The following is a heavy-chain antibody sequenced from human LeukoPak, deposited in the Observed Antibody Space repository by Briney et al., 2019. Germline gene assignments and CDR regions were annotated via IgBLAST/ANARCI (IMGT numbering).Heavy chain of an antibody. Sequence: GGSLRLSCAASGFTFSSYWMHWVRQAPGKGLVWVSRINSDGSSTSYADSVKGRFTISRDNAKNTLYLQMNSLRAEDTAVYYCARAAYYDILTGYYTSFDYWGQGTLVTVSS. J-gene: IGHJ4*02. CDR1: GFTFSSYW. CDR3: ARAAYYDILTGYYTSFDY. D-gene: IGHD3-9*01. CDR2: INSDGSST. V-gene: IGHV3-74*01.